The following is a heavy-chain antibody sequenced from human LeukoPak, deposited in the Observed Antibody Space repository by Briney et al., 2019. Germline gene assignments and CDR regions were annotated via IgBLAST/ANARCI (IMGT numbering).Heavy chain of an antibody. CDR3: ARGLNYNWYFDL. D-gene: IGHD1-7*01. J-gene: IGHJ2*01. V-gene: IGHV4-59*01. Sequence: SETLSLTCTVSGGSISSYYWSWIRQPPGKGLEWIGYICYSGSTNYNPSLKSRVTISVDTSKNQFSLKLSSVTAADTAVYYCARGLNYNWYFDLWGRGTLVTVSS. CDR2: ICYSGST. CDR1: GGSISSYY.